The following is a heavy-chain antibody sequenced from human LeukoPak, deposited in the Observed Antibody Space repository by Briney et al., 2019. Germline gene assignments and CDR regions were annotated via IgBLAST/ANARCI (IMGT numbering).Heavy chain of an antibody. CDR3: ARDRRRYDILTGHYNWFDP. V-gene: IGHV4-39*07. J-gene: IGHJ5*02. CDR1: GGSISSSSYY. D-gene: IGHD3-9*01. CDR2: IYYSGST. Sequence: SSETLSLTCTVSGGSISSSSYYWGWIRQPPGKGLEWIGSIYYSGSTYYNPSLKSRVTISVDTSKNQFSLKLSSVTAADTAVYYCARDRRRYDILTGHYNWFDPWGQGTLVTVSS.